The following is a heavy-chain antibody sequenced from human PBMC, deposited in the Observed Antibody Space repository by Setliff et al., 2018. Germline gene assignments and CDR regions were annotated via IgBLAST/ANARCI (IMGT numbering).Heavy chain of an antibody. V-gene: IGHV4-31*03. D-gene: IGHD2-15*01. Sequence: PSETLSLTCTVSGCSMIGGHYYWSWIRQLPGKGLEWIAYIYYSGNTYYNPSLKSRVTISVDTSKNQFSLKINSVTAADTAAYYCARGHCSSGECPNYFDPWGQGTQVTVSS. CDR2: IYYSGNT. CDR3: ARGHCSSGECPNYFDP. J-gene: IGHJ5*02. CDR1: GCSMIGGHYY.